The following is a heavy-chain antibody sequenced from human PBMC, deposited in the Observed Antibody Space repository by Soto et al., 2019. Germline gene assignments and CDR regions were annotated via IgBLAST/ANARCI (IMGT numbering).Heavy chain of an antibody. CDR2: IGGDGST. CDR1: GFTFTNYW. V-gene: IGHV3-74*01. CDR3: ARDGGSADIDFDY. J-gene: IGHJ4*02. Sequence: EVQLMESGGGLVQPGGSLRLSCAASGFTFTNYWTHWVRQAPGKGLVGVSCIGGDGSTTYADSVKGRFTLSIDNAKNTVYLQMNSLRAEDTAMYYCARDGGSADIDFDYWGQGTLVTVSS. D-gene: IGHD2-15*01.